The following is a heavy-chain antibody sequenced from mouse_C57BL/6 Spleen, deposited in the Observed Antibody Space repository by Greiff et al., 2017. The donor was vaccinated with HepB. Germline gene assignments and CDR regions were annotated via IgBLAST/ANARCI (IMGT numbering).Heavy chain of an antibody. Sequence: VQLKQPGAELVMPGASVKLSCKASGYTFTSYWMHWVKQRPGQGLEWIGEIDPSDSYTNYNQKFKGKSTLTVDKSSSTAYMQLSSLTSGVSAVYYCARGRLRYSQSLFGYWGQGTTLTVSS. CDR3: ARGRLRYSQSLFGY. CDR1: GYTFTSYW. V-gene: IGHV1-69*01. J-gene: IGHJ2*01. CDR2: IDPSDSYT. D-gene: IGHD1-2*01.